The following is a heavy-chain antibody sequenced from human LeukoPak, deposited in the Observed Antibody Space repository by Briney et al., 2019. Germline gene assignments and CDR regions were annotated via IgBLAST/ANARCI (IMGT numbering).Heavy chain of an antibody. D-gene: IGHD1-14*01. V-gene: IGHV4-59*01. CDR1: GGSITSYC. J-gene: IGHJ4*02. Sequence: PSETLSLTCTVSGGSITSYCWSWIRQPPGKGLEWIGYIYHSGNTNYNPSLKSRVTLSVDTSKNLFSLKLSSVTAADTAVYYCARLNQKYYFDYWGQGALVTVSS. CDR3: ARLNQKYYFDY. CDR2: IYHSGNT.